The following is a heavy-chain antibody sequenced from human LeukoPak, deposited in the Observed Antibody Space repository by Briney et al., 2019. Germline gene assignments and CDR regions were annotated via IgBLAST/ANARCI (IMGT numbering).Heavy chain of an antibody. J-gene: IGHJ6*02. CDR3: ARAGGYSSSYYYYGMDV. V-gene: IGHV3-13*01. D-gene: IGHD6-13*01. Sequence: GGSLRLSCAASGFTFSSYDMHWVRQATGKGLEWVSAIGTAGDTYYPGSVKGRFTISRESAKNSLYLQMNSLRAGDTAVYYCARAGGYSSSYYYYGMDVWGQGTTVTVSS. CDR1: GFTFSSYD. CDR2: IGTAGDT.